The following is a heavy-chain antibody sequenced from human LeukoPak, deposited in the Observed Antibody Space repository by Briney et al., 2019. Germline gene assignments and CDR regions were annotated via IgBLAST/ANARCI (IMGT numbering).Heavy chain of an antibody. CDR2: IIPIFGTA. V-gene: IGHV1-69*05. CDR1: GGTFSSYA. Sequence: SVKVSCKASGGTFSSYAISWVRQAPGQGLEWMGGIIPIFGTANYAQKFQGRVTITTAESTSTAYMELSSLRSEDTAVYYCARGRSGGVAARPYYFDYWGQGTLVTVSS. J-gene: IGHJ4*02. D-gene: IGHD6-6*01. CDR3: ARGRSGGVAARPYYFDY.